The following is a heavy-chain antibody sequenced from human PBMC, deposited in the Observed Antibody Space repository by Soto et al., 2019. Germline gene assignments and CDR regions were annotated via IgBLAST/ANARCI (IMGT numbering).Heavy chain of an antibody. D-gene: IGHD3-22*01. Sequence: QVQLQESGPGLVKPSETVSLTCTVSGGSVSSGSFYWSWIRQPPGQGLEWIGYIYYSGSTNNNPSLKSRVTISLDASKNQFSLKLSSVTAADTAVYYCASSPVRYYYDSSGGWYFDLWVRGTLVTVTS. V-gene: IGHV4-61*01. CDR3: ASSPVRYYYDSSGGWYFDL. CDR2: IYYSGST. J-gene: IGHJ2*01. CDR1: GGSVSSGSFY.